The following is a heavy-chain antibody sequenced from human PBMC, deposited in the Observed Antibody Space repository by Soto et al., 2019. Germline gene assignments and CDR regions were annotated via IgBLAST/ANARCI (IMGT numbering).Heavy chain of an antibody. Sequence: PGGSLRLSCAASGFTLSGSGIHWVRQASGKGLEWVGRIRNKANNYATTYAASMKGRFTISRDDSKNTAYLQMNSLKNEDTAVYYCASHDYEQGREIWGQGTIVTVSS. CDR1: GFTLSGSG. V-gene: IGHV3-73*01. J-gene: IGHJ3*02. D-gene: IGHD4-17*01. CDR3: ASHDYEQGREI. CDR2: IRNKANNYAT.